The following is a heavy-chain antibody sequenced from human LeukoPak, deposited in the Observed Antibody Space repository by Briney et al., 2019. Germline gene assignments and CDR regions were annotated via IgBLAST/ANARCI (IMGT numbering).Heavy chain of an antibody. CDR3: SRESGAFSPFGY. J-gene: IGHJ4*02. Sequence: SETLSLTCGVSGVSISSTNWYSWVRQPPGQGLEWIGEISLSGLTNYNPSLKSRVTMSLDKSKNLLSLTLTSVTAADTAVYYCSRESGAFSPFGYWGQGTLVTV. V-gene: IGHV4-4*02. CDR2: ISLSGLT. CDR1: GVSISSTNW. D-gene: IGHD1-26*01.